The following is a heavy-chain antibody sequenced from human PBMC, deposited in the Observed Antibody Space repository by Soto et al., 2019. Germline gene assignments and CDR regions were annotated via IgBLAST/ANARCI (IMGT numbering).Heavy chain of an antibody. V-gene: IGHV3-23*01. J-gene: IGHJ6*03. CDR3: AKLPVSNYDYGYMDD. Sequence: EVQLLESGGGLVQPGGSLRLSCAASGFTFSSYAMSWVRQAPGKGLEWVSAISGSGGSTYYADSVKGRFTISRDNSKNTLYLQMNSLRAEYTAVYYCAKLPVSNYDYGYMDDWGNGTMVTVSS. D-gene: IGHD2-2*01. CDR2: ISGSGGST. CDR1: GFTFSSYA.